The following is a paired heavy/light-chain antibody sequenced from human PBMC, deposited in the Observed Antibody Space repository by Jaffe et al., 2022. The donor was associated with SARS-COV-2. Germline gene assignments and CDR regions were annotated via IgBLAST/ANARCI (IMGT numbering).Heavy chain of an antibody. D-gene: IGHD2-15*01. V-gene: IGHV3-49*04. CDR3: TRATLGSGNYYMDV. Sequence: EVQLVESGGGLVQPGRSLRLSCTSSGFIFGDYAVSWVRQAPGKGLEWVGFIRSKAFDGTTEYVASVKGRFIISRDDSKSIAYLQMNSLKTEDTALYYCTRATLGSGNYYMDVWGRGTTVTVSS. CDR2: IRSKAFDGTT. CDR1: GFIFGDYA. J-gene: IGHJ6*03.
Light chain of an antibody. CDR1: TSNIGNNY. Sequence: QSVLTQPPSVSAAPGQKVTISCSGSTSNIGNNYVSWYQQLPGAAPKVVIYDSDKRPSGIPDRFSGSKSGTSATLGITGLQTGDEADYYCGTWDNSLRAWVFGGGTKLTVL. J-gene: IGLJ3*02. CDR2: DSD. CDR3: GTWDNSLRAWV. V-gene: IGLV1-51*01.